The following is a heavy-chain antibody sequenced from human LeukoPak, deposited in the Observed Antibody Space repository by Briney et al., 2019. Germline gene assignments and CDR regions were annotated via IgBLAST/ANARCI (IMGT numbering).Heavy chain of an antibody. CDR2: ISYDGSNK. CDR3: AKEGSWETYYFDY. Sequence: PGRSLRLSCAASGFTFSSYGMHWVRQAPGKGLEWVAVISYDGSNKYYADSVKGRFTISRDNSKNTLYLQMNSLRAKDTAVYYCAKEGSWETYYFDYWGQGTLVTVSS. D-gene: IGHD6-13*01. V-gene: IGHV3-30*18. CDR1: GFTFSSYG. J-gene: IGHJ4*02.